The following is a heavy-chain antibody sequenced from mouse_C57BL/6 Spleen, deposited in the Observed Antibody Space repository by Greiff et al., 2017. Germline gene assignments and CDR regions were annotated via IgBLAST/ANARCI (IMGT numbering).Heavy chain of an antibody. V-gene: IGHV1-39*01. D-gene: IGHD1-3*01. CDR2: INPNYGTT. J-gene: IGHJ3*01. CDR3: AICYKPTGAWFAY. CDR1: GYSFTDYN. Sequence: VHVKQSGPELVKPGASVKISCKASGYSFTDYNMNWVKQSNGKSLEWIGVINPNYGTTSYNQKFKGKATLTADQSSSTAYMQLISLTSEDSAVYYCAICYKPTGAWFAYWGQGTLVTVSA.